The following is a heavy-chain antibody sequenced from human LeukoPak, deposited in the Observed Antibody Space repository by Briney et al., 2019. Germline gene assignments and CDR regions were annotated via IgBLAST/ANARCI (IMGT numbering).Heavy chain of an antibody. CDR3: ARVGSLAARRLYYYGMDV. J-gene: IGHJ6*02. Sequence: GGSLRLSCAASGFTFSSYAMRWVRQAPGKGLEWVSAISGSGGSTYYADSVKGRFTISRDNCKNTLYLQMNSLRAEDTAVYYCARVGSLAARRLYYYGMDVWGQGTTVTVSS. CDR1: GFTFSSYA. V-gene: IGHV3-23*01. CDR2: ISGSGGST. D-gene: IGHD6-6*01.